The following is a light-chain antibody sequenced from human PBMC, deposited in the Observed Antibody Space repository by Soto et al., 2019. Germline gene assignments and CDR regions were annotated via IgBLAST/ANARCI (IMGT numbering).Light chain of an antibody. Sequence: QSALTQPASVSGSPGQSITISCAGTSSDIGGYNYVSWYQQHPGKAPKVMIYEVSNRPSGVSNRFSGSKSGNTASLTISGHQAEDEADYYCSSYTSSSTLYVFGTGTKVTVL. CDR3: SSYTSSSTLYV. CDR1: SSDIGGYNY. J-gene: IGLJ1*01. CDR2: EVS. V-gene: IGLV2-14*01.